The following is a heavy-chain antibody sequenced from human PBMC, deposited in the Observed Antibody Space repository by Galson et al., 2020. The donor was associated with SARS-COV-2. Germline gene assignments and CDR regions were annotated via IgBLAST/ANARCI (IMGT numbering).Heavy chain of an antibody. J-gene: IGHJ6*02. CDR1: GGSISSGGYY. CDR3: ARDAGIAAAGYYYYYGMDV. D-gene: IGHD6-13*01. Sequence: SETLSLTCTVSGGSISSGGYYWSWIRQHPGKGLEWIGYIYYSGRTYYHPSLKSRVTISVDTSKNQFSLKLNSVTAADTAVYYCARDAGIAAAGYYYYYGMDVWGQGTTVTVSS. V-gene: IGHV4-31*03. CDR2: IYYSGRT.